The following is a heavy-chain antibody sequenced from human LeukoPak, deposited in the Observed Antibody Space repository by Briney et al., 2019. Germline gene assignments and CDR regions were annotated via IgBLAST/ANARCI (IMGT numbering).Heavy chain of an antibody. Sequence: PSETLSLTCTVSGGSISSYYWSWIRQPPGKGLEWIGYIYYSGSTNYNPSLKSRVTISVDTSKNQFSLKLSSVTAADTAVYYCARDWPGIAVAGTGELDAFDIWGQGTMVTVSS. V-gene: IGHV4-59*01. D-gene: IGHD6-19*01. J-gene: IGHJ3*02. CDR2: IYYSGST. CDR1: GGSISSYY. CDR3: ARDWPGIAVAGTGELDAFDI.